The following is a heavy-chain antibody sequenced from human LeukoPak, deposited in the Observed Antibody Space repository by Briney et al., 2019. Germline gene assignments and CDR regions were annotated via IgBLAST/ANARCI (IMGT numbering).Heavy chain of an antibody. CDR1: GFTFSSYS. CDR2: MSIISGLI. CDR3: AREFEYSTSGAGY. D-gene: IGHD2/OR15-2a*01. J-gene: IGHJ4*02. Sequence: KPGGSLRLSCAASGFTFSSYSMNWVRQAPGKGLEWVSSMSIISGLIYYADSVKGRFTISRGNAKNSLYLQMNSLRVEDTAIYYCAREFEYSTSGAGYWGQGTLVTVSS. V-gene: IGHV3-21*01.